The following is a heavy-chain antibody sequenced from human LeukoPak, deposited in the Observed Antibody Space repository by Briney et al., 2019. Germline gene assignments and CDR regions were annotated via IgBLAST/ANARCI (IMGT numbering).Heavy chain of an antibody. V-gene: IGHV4-59*01. J-gene: IGHJ3*02. D-gene: IGHD2-2*01. CDR3: ARARYANAWYAFDI. CDR1: GASISSYY. Sequence: SETLSLTCTVSGASISSYYWSWIRRPPGRGLEWIAYLSHSGSSDSNPSLTGRVTTLVDTSKNQFSLKLTSVTAADTAVYYCARARYANAWYAFDIWGHGTMVTVSS. CDR2: LSHSGSS.